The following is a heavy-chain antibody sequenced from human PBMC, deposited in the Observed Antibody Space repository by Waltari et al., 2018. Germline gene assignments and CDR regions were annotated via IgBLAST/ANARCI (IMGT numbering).Heavy chain of an antibody. Sequence: EVQLVESGGGLIQPGGSLRLSCAASGFTVSRHYMSWVRQAPGKGLEWVSVIYSGGSTYYADSVKGRFTISRDNSKNTLYLQMNSLRAEDTAVYYCAREFRGTAAAGYFDYWGQGTLVTVSS. CDR1: GFTVSRHY. J-gene: IGHJ4*02. D-gene: IGHD6-13*01. CDR2: IYSGGST. CDR3: AREFRGTAAAGYFDY. V-gene: IGHV3-53*01.